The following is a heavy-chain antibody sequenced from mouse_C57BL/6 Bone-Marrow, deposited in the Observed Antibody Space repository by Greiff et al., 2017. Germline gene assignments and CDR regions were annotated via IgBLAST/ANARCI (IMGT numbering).Heavy chain of an antibody. CDR1: GFTFSDYY. J-gene: IGHJ4*01. V-gene: IGHV5-12*01. CDR3: ARHGDY. CDR2: ISNGGGST. Sequence: EVKLEESGGGLVQPGGSLKLSCAASGFTFSDYYMYWVRQTPETRLEWVAYISNGGGSTYYPDTVKGRFTISRDNAKNTLYLQMSRLKAEDTAMYYCARHGDYRGQGTSVTVSS.